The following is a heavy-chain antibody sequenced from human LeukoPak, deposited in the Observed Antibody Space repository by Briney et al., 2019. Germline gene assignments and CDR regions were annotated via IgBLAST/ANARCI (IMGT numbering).Heavy chain of an antibody. CDR3: ARAGDYYDSSANYMDV. CDR2: IIPIFGTA. CDR1: GGTFSSYA. Sequence: SVKVSCRASGGTFSSYAISWVRQAPGQGLEWMGRIIPIFGTANYAQKFQGRVTITTDESTSTAYMELSSLRSEDTAVYYCARAGDYYDSSANYMDVWGKGTTVTVSS. D-gene: IGHD3-22*01. V-gene: IGHV1-69*05. J-gene: IGHJ6*03.